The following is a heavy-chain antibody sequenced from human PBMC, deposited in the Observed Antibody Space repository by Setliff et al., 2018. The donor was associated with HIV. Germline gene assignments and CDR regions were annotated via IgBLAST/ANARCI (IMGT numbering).Heavy chain of an antibody. CDR1: GFTFDDYT. D-gene: IGHD2-15*01. J-gene: IGHJ3*02. Sequence: PGGSLRLSCAASGFTFDDYTMHWVRQAPGKGLEWVSYISSRDSTMFYADSVKGRFTISRDNSQNSLYLQMSSLRADDTAVYYCAREPRDTSRWFDAFDIWGQGTVVTV. V-gene: IGHV3-48*04. CDR2: ISSRDSTM. CDR3: AREPRDTSRWFDAFDI.